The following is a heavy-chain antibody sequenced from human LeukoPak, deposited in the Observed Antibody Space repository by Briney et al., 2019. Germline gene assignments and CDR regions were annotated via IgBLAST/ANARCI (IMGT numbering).Heavy chain of an antibody. V-gene: IGHV3-48*03. J-gene: IGHJ4*02. Sequence: GGSLRLSCAASGFTFSSYEMNWVRQAPGKGLEWVSYISSSGSTIYYADSVKGRFTIFRDNAKKSLSLQMNSLRAEDTAVYYCARADGRGPGGHFDFWGQGALVSVSS. D-gene: IGHD5-24*01. CDR2: ISSSGSTI. CDR1: GFTFSSYE. CDR3: ARADGRGPGGHFDF.